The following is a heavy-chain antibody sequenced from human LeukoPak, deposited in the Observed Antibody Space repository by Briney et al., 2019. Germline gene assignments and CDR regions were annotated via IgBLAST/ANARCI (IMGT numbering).Heavy chain of an antibody. D-gene: IGHD4-11*01. V-gene: IGHV3-33*06. CDR1: GFTFSHYG. J-gene: IGHJ5*01. CDR3: AKDAQRGFDYSNSLES. Sequence: HSGGSLGLSCATSGFTFSHYGMHWGRQAPGKGLEWVEVIWNDGSNKYYGDSVKGRFTISRDNSQNTLYLQMNSLRVEDTAVYYCAKDAQRGFDYSNSLESWGQGTLVTVSS. CDR2: IWNDGSNK.